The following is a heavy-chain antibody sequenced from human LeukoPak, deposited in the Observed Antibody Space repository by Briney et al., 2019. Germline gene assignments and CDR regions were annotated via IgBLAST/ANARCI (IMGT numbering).Heavy chain of an antibody. D-gene: IGHD3-22*01. CDR3: ARGTPRYYYDSSGYYQFDY. CDR2: MNPNSGNT. CDR1: GYTFTSYD. J-gene: IGHJ4*02. Sequence: ASVKVSCETSGYTFTSYDINWVRQATGQGLEWMGWMNPNSGNTGYAQKFQGRVTMTRNTSISTAYMELSSLRSEDTAVYYCARGTPRYYYDSSGYYQFDYWGQGTLVTVSS. V-gene: IGHV1-8*01.